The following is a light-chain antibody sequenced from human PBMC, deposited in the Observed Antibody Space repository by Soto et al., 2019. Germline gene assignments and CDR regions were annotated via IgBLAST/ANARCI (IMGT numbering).Light chain of an antibody. CDR2: GAS. CDR3: QKYDSAPLT. CDR1: QGISNN. Sequence: DIQMTQSPSSLSASVGDRVTITCRASQGISNNLAWYQQKPGKVPKLLIYGASTLQSGVPSRFSGSRSGTDFTLTISSLQPEDVATYYCQKYDSAPLTYGQGTKVEFK. V-gene: IGKV1-27*01. J-gene: IGKJ1*01.